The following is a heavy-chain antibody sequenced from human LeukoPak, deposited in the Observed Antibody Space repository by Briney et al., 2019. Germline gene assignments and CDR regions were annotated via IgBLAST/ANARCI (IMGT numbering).Heavy chain of an antibody. V-gene: IGHV4-59*08. J-gene: IGHJ4*02. CDR1: GGSISSYY. CDR2: IYYSGNI. CDR3: ARHAESGYDRFDH. Sequence: SETLPLTCSVSGGSISSYYWSWIRQPPGKGLDWIGYIYYSGNINYKSPLKSRVTISGDTSKNQFSLKLSSVTAADTAVYYCARHAESGYDRFDHWGQGTLVTVSS. D-gene: IGHD5-12*01.